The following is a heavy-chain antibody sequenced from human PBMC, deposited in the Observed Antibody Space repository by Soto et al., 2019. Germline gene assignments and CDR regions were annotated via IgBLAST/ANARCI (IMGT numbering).Heavy chain of an antibody. Sequence: QVPLVQSGAEVKKPGASVKVSCKASGYTFTSYGISWVRQAPGQGLEWMGWISAYNGNTNYAQKLQGRVTMTTDTSTSTAYMELRSLRSDDTAVYYCAREYATNYDFWSGYYYFDYWGQGTLVTVSS. CDR3: AREYATNYDFWSGYYYFDY. J-gene: IGHJ4*02. V-gene: IGHV1-18*01. CDR1: GYTFTSYG. CDR2: ISAYNGNT. D-gene: IGHD3-3*01.